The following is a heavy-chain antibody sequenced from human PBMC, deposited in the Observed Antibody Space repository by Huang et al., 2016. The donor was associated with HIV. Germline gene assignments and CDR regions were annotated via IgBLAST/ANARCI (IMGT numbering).Heavy chain of an antibody. V-gene: IGHV2-5*02. Sequence: QITLKESGPTLVKPTQTLTLTCSFSGFSLDTSGVAVGWVRQPPGADLEWLGLIYWDDDTRFSPSLGGRLSITKDTSKNQVVLTRTNMDPADTATYFCAYQWTGLDRWGQGILVTVTS. CDR1: GFSLDTSGVA. CDR2: IYWDDDT. J-gene: IGHJ4*02. CDR3: AYQWTGLDR. D-gene: IGHD6-19*01.